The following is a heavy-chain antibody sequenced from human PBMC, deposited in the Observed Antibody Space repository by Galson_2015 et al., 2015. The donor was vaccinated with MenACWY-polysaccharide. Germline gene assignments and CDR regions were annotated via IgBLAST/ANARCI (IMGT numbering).Heavy chain of an antibody. V-gene: IGHV3-23*01. CDR2: IRSSGTNT. CDR1: GFTFTSYA. J-gene: IGHJ5*02. D-gene: IGHD3-3*01. CDR3: AKDSTDSWSDAGRLDH. Sequence: SLRLSCAASGFTFTSYAMSWVRQAPGKGLEWVSAIRSSGTNTYYADSVKGRFTISRDNSKNTLYLQMNSLRAEDTAVYYCAKDSTDSWSDAGRLDHWGHRTLVTVAS.